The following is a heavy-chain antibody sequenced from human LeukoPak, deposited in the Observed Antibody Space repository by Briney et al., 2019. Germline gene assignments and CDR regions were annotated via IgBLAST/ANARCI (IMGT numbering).Heavy chain of an antibody. D-gene: IGHD3-9*01. V-gene: IGHV4-30-2*01. CDR1: GGSISSGGYS. Sequence: PSQTLSLTCAVSGGSISSGGYSWSWIRQPPGKGLEWIGYICHSGSTYYNPSLKSRVTISVDRSKNQFSLKLSSVTAADTAVYYCARMDHYDILTGYYSGAFDIWGQGTMVTVSS. CDR3: ARMDHYDILTGYYSGAFDI. CDR2: ICHSGST. J-gene: IGHJ3*02.